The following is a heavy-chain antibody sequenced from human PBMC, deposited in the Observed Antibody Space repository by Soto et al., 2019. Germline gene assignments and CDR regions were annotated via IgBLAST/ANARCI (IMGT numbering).Heavy chain of an antibody. CDR3: ARRYGPGFDY. CDR2: VYHSGST. J-gene: IGHJ4*02. CDR1: GGSISTSNW. D-gene: IGHD4-17*01. Sequence: PSETLSLTCAVSGGSISTSNWWSWVRQPPGKGLEWIGEVYHSGSTNYNPSFKSRVTISVDTSKNQFSLKLSSVTAADTAVYYCARRYGPGFDYWGQGTLVTVSS. V-gene: IGHV4-4*02.